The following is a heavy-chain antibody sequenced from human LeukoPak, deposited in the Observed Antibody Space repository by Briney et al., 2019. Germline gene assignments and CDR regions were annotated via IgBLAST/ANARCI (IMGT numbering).Heavy chain of an antibody. D-gene: IGHD3-10*01. CDR2: IWYDGSNK. V-gene: IGHV3-33*06. J-gene: IGHJ4*02. CDR1: GFTFSSYG. CDR3: AKDFGRFGELLSYYFDY. Sequence: GGSLRLSCAASGFTFSSYGMHWVRQAPGKGLEWVAVIWYDGSNKYYADSVKGRFTISRDNSTNTLYLQMNSLRAEDTAVYYCAKDFGRFGELLSYYFDYWGQGTLVTVSS.